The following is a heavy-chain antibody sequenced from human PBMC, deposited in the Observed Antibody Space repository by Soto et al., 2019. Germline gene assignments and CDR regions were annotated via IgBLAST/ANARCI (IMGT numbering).Heavy chain of an antibody. CDR1: GGSISSSSYY. Sequence: SETLSLTCTVSGGSISSSSYYWGWTRQPPGKGLEWIGSIYYSGSTYYNPSLKSRVTISVDKSKNQFSLKLSSVTVADTAVYYCASSDETHFDYWGQGTLVTVLL. CDR2: IYYSGST. CDR3: ASSDETHFDY. V-gene: IGHV4-39*07. J-gene: IGHJ4*02.